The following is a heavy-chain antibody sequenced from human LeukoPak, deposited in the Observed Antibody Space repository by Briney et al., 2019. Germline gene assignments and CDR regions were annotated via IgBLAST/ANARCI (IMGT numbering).Heavy chain of an antibody. CDR3: ASTHYYDSSGRYTRLDY. J-gene: IGHJ4*02. V-gene: IGHV1-3*01. D-gene: IGHD3-22*01. CDR1: GYTFTSYA. CDR2: INAGNGNT. Sequence: ASVKVSCTASGYTFTSYAMHWVRQAPGQRLEWMGWINAGNGNTKYSQKFQGRVTITRDTSASTAYMELSSLRSEDTAVYYCASTHYYDSSGRYTRLDYWGQGTLVTVSS.